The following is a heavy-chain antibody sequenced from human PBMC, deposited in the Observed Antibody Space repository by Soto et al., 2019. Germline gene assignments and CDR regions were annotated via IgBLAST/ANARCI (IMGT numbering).Heavy chain of an antibody. CDR2: ISYDGSTQ. Sequence: QVQLVESGGGVVQPGRSLRLSWAASGFTFSSYAMHWVRQAPGKGLEWVAVISYDGSTQYYADSMKGRFTISRDNSKNTLYLQMHTLRAGDTAVYYCARQNSGWSYYFDYWGLGTLVTVSS. CDR3: ARQNSGWSYYFDY. D-gene: IGHD6-19*01. V-gene: IGHV3-30-3*01. J-gene: IGHJ4*02. CDR1: GFTFSSYA.